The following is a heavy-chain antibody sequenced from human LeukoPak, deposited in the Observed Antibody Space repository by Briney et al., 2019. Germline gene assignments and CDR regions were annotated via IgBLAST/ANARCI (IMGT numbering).Heavy chain of an antibody. CDR3: AKEGRFTLFDY. D-gene: IGHD3-3*01. Sequence: PGGSLRLSCAASGFTFSSYGMHWVRQAPGKGLEWVAVISYDGSNKYYADSVKGRFTISRDNSKNTLYLQMNSLRAEDTAVYYCAKEGRFTLFDYWGQGTLVTVSS. CDR2: ISYDGSNK. CDR1: GFTFSSYG. J-gene: IGHJ4*02. V-gene: IGHV3-30*18.